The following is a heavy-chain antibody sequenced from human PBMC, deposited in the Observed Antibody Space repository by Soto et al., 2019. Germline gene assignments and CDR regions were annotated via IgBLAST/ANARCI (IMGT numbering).Heavy chain of an antibody. Sequence: QVQLVESGGGVVQPGRSLRLSCAASGFTFSSYAMHWVRQAPGKGLEWVAVISYDGSNKYYADSVKGRFTISRDNSKNTLYLQMNSLRAEDTAVYYCARECGGDCSYAFDIWGQGTMVTVSS. CDR2: ISYDGSNK. V-gene: IGHV3-30-3*01. CDR1: GFTFSSYA. D-gene: IGHD2-21*02. CDR3: ARECGGDCSYAFDI. J-gene: IGHJ3*02.